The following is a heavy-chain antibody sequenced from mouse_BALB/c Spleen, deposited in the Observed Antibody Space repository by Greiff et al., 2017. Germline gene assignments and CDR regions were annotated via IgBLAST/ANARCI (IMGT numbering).Heavy chain of an antibody. J-gene: IGHJ4*01. Sequence: QVQLKQSGPGLVAPSQSLSITCTVSGFSLTGYGVNWVRQPPGKGLEWLGMIWGDGSTDYNSALKSRLSISKDNSKSQVFLKMNSLQTDDTARYDCARDADGYYYAMDYWGQGTSVTVSS. CDR2: IWGDGST. CDR1: GFSLTGYG. CDR3: ARDADGYYYAMDY. V-gene: IGHV2-6-7*01. D-gene: IGHD2-3*01.